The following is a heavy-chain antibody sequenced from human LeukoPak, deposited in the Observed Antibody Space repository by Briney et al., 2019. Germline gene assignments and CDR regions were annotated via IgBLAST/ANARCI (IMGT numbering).Heavy chain of an antibody. CDR1: GGSISSSSYY. J-gene: IGHJ2*01. D-gene: IGHD2-21*02. CDR3: ARSRWEVVTAFQVFNWYLDL. Sequence: SETLSLTCTVSGGSISSSSYYWGWIRQPPGKGLEWIGSIYYSGSTYYNPSLKSRVTISVDTSKNQFSLKLSSVTAADTAVYYCARSRWEVVTAFQVFNWYLDLWGRGTLVTVSS. CDR2: IYYSGST. V-gene: IGHV4-39*07.